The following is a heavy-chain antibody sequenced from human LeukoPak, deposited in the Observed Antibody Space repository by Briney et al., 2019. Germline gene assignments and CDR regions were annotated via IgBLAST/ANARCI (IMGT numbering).Heavy chain of an antibody. CDR2: ISSSSSYI. V-gene: IGHV3-21*01. CDR3: ARDDVDAARYYYYGMDV. D-gene: IGHD5-18*01. CDR1: GFTFSSYS. Sequence: GGSLRLSCAASGFTFSSYSMNWVRQAPGKGLEWVSSISSSSSYIYYADSVKGRFTISRDNAKNSLYLQMNILRAEDRAVYYCARDDVDAARYYYYGMDVWGQGTTVSVSS. J-gene: IGHJ6*02.